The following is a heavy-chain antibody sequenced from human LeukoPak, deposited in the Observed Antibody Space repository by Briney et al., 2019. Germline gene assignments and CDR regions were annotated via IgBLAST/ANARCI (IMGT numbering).Heavy chain of an antibody. D-gene: IGHD5-24*01. V-gene: IGHV3-23*01. J-gene: IGHJ4*02. CDR3: ARGQMATLDF. Sequence: GGSLRLSCAASGFTFGSYAMTWVRQAPGKGLEWVSGISGSGASTYYADSVKGRFTISRDNSKSTMYLEVNSLRAEDTAVYYCARGQMATLDFWGQGSLVTVSS. CDR1: GFTFGSYA. CDR2: ISGSGAST.